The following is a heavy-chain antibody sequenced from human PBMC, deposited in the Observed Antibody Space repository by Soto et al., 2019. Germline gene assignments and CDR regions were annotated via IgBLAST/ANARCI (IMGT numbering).Heavy chain of an antibody. CDR1: GFTFSSYA. Sequence: PGGSLRLSCAASGFTFSSYAMHWVRQAPGKGLEWVAVISYDGSNKYYADSVKGRFTISRDNSKNTLYLQMNSLRAEDTAVYYCARGLVAAAGTGDYWGQGTLVTVSS. CDR2: ISYDGSNK. CDR3: ARGLVAAAGTGDY. J-gene: IGHJ4*02. D-gene: IGHD6-13*01. V-gene: IGHV3-30-3*01.